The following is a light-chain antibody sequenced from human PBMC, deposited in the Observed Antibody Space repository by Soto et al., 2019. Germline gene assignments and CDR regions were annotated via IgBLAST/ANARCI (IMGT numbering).Light chain of an antibody. CDR1: QSVFSS. CDR2: GSA. V-gene: IGKV3-15*01. J-gene: IGKJ4*01. Sequence: EIVMTQSPATLSLSPGERATLSCRAIQSVFSSLAWYQQRPGQAPRLLIYGSATRATGIPDRFSGSGSGTEFTLTISSPQSEDFAVYYCQQYADWPPLTFGGGTKVDIK. CDR3: QQYADWPPLT.